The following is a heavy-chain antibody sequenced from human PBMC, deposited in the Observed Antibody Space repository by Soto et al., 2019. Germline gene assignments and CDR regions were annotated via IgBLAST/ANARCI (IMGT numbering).Heavy chain of an antibody. CDR2: IYYSGST. Sequence: QVQLQESGPGLVKPSQTLSLTCTVSGGSISSGDYYWSWIRQPPGKGLEWIGYIYYSGSTYYNPSLKSRVTIAGDTSKNQCSLKLSSVTAADTAVYYCVATNNYYYYCMDVGGQGTTVTVSS. CDR3: VATNNYYYYCMDV. CDR1: GGSISSGDYY. J-gene: IGHJ6*02. D-gene: IGHD5-12*01. V-gene: IGHV4-30-4*01.